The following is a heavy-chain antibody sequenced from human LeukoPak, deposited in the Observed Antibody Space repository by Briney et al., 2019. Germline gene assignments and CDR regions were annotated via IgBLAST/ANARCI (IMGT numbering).Heavy chain of an antibody. CDR2: INHSGST. CDR1: GGSFSGYY. Sequence: SETLSLTCAVYGGSFSGYYWSWIRQPPGKGLEWIGEINHSGSTNYNPSLKSRVTISVDTSKNQFSLKLSSVTAEDTAVYYCARDCGSSWYPEAFDIWGQGTMVTVSS. D-gene: IGHD6-13*01. V-gene: IGHV4-34*01. CDR3: ARDCGSSWYPEAFDI. J-gene: IGHJ3*02.